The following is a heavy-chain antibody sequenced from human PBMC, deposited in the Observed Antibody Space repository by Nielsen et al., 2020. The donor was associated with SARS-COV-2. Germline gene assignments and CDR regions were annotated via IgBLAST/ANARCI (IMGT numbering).Heavy chain of an antibody. CDR3: ARQTRYCSGGTCLRVFDS. CDR2: VHSSGGT. D-gene: IGHD2-15*01. Sequence: SETLSLTCAVTGDSTNSSSYYWDWIRQSPGQGLEWIGSVHSSGGTYDSPSLKSRVTISVDTSKNQFSLKLSSVTATDTAVYYCARQTRYCSGGTCLRVFDSWGQGTLVTVSS. CDR1: GDSTNSSSYY. V-gene: IGHV4-39*01. J-gene: IGHJ4*02.